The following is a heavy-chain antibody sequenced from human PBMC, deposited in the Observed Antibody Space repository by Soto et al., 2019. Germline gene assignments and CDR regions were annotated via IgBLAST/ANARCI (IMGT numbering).Heavy chain of an antibody. CDR2: INESGST. Sequence: QVQLQQWGAGLVKPSETLSLSCAVYGQSFSGHSWAWIRQPPGKGLEWIGEINESGSTYYNPSLKSGATISTDTSKNQFSLKLSSVSAADTAAYFCARGSGIVALPGELEDVKYDYWGQGTLVNVSS. J-gene: IGHJ4*02. D-gene: IGHD1-1*01. CDR3: ARGSGIVALPGELEDVKYDY. V-gene: IGHV4-34*01. CDR1: GQSFSGHS.